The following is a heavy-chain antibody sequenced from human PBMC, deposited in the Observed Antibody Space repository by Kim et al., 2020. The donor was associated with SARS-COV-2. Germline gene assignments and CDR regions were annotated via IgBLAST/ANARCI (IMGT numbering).Heavy chain of an antibody. V-gene: IGHV4-59*13. CDR3: ASSLDYYDSSGYPSVGAF. CDR2: IYYSGST. Sequence: SETLSLTCTVSGGSISSYYWSWIRQPPGKGLEWIGYIYYSGSTNYNPSLKSRVTISVDTSKNQFSLKLSSVTAADTAVYYCASSLDYYDSSGYPSVGAF. J-gene: IGHJ3*01. CDR1: GGSISSYY. D-gene: IGHD3-22*01.